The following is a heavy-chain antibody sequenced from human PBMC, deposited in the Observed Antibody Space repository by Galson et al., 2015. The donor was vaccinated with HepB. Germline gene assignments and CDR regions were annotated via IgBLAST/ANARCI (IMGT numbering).Heavy chain of an antibody. CDR3: ARAQSYYDILTGFSHYFDY. CDR2: IYYSGST. V-gene: IGHV4-59*01. Sequence: ETLSLTCTVSGGSISSNYWSWIRHSPGKGLAWIGYIYYSGSTNYNPSLKSRVTISVDTSKNQFSLKLSSVTAADTAVYYCARAQSYYDILTGFSHYFDYWGQGTLVTVSS. D-gene: IGHD3-9*01. J-gene: IGHJ4*02. CDR1: GGSISSNY.